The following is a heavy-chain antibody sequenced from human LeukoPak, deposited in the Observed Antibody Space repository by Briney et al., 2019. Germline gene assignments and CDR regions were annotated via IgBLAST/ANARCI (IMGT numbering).Heavy chain of an antibody. D-gene: IGHD3-3*01. J-gene: IGHJ6*03. Sequence: ASVKVSCKASGYTFTGYYMHWVRQAPGQGLEWMGWINPNSGGTNYAQKFQGRVTMTRDTSNSTAYMELSRLRSDDTAVYYCARGYYDFWSGYYRDYYYYMDVWGKGTTVTVSS. CDR3: ARGYYDFWSGYYRDYYYYMDV. CDR1: GYTFTGYY. CDR2: INPNSGGT. V-gene: IGHV1-2*02.